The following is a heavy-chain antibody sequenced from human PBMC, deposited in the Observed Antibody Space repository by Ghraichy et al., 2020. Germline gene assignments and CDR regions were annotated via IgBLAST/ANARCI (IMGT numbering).Heavy chain of an antibody. Sequence: GGSLRLSCAASGFTFTNAWLNWVRQAPGKGLEWVGRIKSKSDGETTDYAAPVKGRFTISRDDSRDTLFLQMNSLKTEDTAVYYCSILEVYFEDDYWGQGTLVTVSS. CDR3: SILEVYFEDDY. V-gene: IGHV3-15*07. CDR2: IKSKSDGETT. J-gene: IGHJ4*02. CDR1: GFTFTNAW. D-gene: IGHD3-9*01.